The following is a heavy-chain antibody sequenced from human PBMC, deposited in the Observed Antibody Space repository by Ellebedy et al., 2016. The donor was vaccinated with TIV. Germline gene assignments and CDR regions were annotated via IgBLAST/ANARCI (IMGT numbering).Heavy chain of an antibody. J-gene: IGHJ4*02. CDR1: GYTLTALS. CDR3: ARDWGWGGDY. D-gene: IGHD3-16*01. CDR2: FDPADGET. V-gene: IGHV1-24*01. Sequence: AASVKVSCKVSGYTLTALSMHWVRQAPGKGLEWMGGFDPADGETIYAQKFQGRVTLTRDTSASTAYMELRSLRSEDTAVYYCARDWGWGGDYWGQGTLVTVSS.